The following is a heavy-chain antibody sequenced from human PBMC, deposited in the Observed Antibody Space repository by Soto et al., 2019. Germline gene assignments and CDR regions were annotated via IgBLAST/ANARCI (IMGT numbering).Heavy chain of an antibody. J-gene: IGHJ3*02. CDR2: INHSGST. CDR1: GGSFSGYY. V-gene: IGHV4-34*01. CDR3: GGGHPLFRFLEWLGASGAFDI. Sequence: SETLSLTCAVYGGSFSGYYWSWVRQPPGKGLEWIAEINHSGSTNYNPSLQSRVTIPVEDSNNQYSLKLSTVTAADKAALYCGGGHPLFRFLEWLGASGAFDIWGQGTMVTVSS. D-gene: IGHD3-3*01.